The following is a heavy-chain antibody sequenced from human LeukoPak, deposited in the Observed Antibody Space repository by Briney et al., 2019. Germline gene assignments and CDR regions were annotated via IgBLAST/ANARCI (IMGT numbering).Heavy chain of an antibody. V-gene: IGHV3-33*01. CDR2: IWYNGKNK. D-gene: IGHD6-19*01. CDR1: GFTFSTYA. Sequence: GGSLRLSCAASGFTFSTYAMQWVRQAPGKGLEWVAMIWYNGKNKHYADSVKGRFTISRDNSKNTLDLQMNGLRADDTAVYYCVRDPSNSGWAFDYWGQGTLVTVSS. J-gene: IGHJ4*02. CDR3: VRDPSNSGWAFDY.